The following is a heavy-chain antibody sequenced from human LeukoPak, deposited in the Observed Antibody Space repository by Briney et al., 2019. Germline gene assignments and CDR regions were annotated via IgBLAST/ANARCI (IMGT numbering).Heavy chain of an antibody. V-gene: IGHV1-2*02. J-gene: IGHJ5*02. Sequence: ASVKVSCKASGYTFTGYYMHWVRQAPGQGLEWMGWINPNSGGTNYAQKFQGRVTMTRDTSISTAYMELSRLRSEDTAVYYCAREAVSNERWFDPWGQGTLVTVSS. CDR1: GYTFTGYY. CDR2: INPNSGGT. CDR3: AREAVSNERWFDP. D-gene: IGHD2-8*01.